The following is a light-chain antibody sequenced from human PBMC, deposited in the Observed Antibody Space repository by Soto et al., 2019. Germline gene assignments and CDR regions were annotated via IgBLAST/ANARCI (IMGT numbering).Light chain of an antibody. CDR3: QQSYSTPPT. CDR2: AAS. V-gene: IGKV1-39*01. J-gene: IGKJ2*01. Sequence: DIPMTQSPSSLSASVGDRVTITCRASQSIDSYLNWYQQKPGKAPKLLIYAASSLQSGVPSRFSGSGSGTDFTLTISSLQPEDFATYYCQQSYSTPPTFGQGTKLEIK. CDR1: QSIDSY.